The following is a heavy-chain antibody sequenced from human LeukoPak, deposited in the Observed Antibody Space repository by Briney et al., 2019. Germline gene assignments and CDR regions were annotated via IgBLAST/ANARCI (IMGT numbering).Heavy chain of an antibody. CDR3: ARVRNSPNLWYFDL. J-gene: IGHJ2*01. CDR2: IYYSGST. CDR1: GGSISSSSYY. D-gene: IGHD1-14*01. Sequence: PSETLSLTCTVSGGSISSSSYYWGWIRQPPGKGLEWIGSIYYSGSTFYNPSLKSRVTISVDTSKNQFSLKLSSVTAADTAVYYCARVRNSPNLWYFDLWGRGTLVTVSS. V-gene: IGHV4-39*07.